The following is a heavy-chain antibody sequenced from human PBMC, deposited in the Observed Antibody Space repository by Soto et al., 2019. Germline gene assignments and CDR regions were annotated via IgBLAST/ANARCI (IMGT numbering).Heavy chain of an antibody. CDR3: TRRAPSRAFDF. Sequence: GGSLRLSCVASGFTFSDHNIVWVRQAPGKGLEWVGRTRGKANSYTTDYAASVKGRFTISRDDSKNSAFLQMNSLKTEDTALYYCTRRAPSRAFDFWGQGTPVTVSS. V-gene: IGHV3-72*01. CDR1: GFTFSDHN. J-gene: IGHJ4*02. CDR2: TRGKANSYTT.